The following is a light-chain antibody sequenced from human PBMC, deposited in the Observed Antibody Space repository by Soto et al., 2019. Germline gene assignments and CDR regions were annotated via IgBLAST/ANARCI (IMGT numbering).Light chain of an antibody. CDR2: EAS. V-gene: IGLV2-8*01. CDR3: SSYAGSNNYVV. Sequence: QSALTQPPSASGSPGQSVTISCTGTSSDVGGYNYISWYQHHPGKAPKLMIYEASKRPSGVPDRFSGSKSGNTASLTVSGLQAEDEADYYCSSYAGSNNYVVFGGGTKLTVL. CDR1: SSDVGGYNY. J-gene: IGLJ2*01.